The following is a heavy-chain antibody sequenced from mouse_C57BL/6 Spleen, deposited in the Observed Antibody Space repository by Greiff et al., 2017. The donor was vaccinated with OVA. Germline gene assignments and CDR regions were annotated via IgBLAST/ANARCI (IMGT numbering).Heavy chain of an antibody. J-gene: IGHJ3*01. CDR1: GFPFRSSG. CDR2: ISSGGSYT. Sequence: EVQLVESGGDLVKPGGSLKLSCAASGFPFRSSGLFLVRQTPYKRLAWVAPISSGGSYTYYTDSVKGRFTISRDNAKNTLYLQMSSLKSEDTAMYYCARHDSSGYVAYWGQGTLVTVSA. D-gene: IGHD3-2*02. V-gene: IGHV5-6*01. CDR3: ARHDSSGYVAY.